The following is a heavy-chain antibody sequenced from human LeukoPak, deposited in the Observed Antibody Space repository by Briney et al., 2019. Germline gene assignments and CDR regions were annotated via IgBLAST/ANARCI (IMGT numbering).Heavy chain of an antibody. CDR3: ARDSYGAYLYFDY. CDR2: MYSDGSTQ. V-gene: IGHV3-33*01. Sequence: GRSLRLSCAASGFIFSNCGIHWVRQAPGKGLEWVAVMYSDGSTQYYADSVKGRFTISRDNSKTRLYLQMTSLRAEDTAVYYCARDSYGAYLYFDYWGQGTLVTVSS. D-gene: IGHD4/OR15-4a*01. J-gene: IGHJ4*02. CDR1: GFIFSNCG.